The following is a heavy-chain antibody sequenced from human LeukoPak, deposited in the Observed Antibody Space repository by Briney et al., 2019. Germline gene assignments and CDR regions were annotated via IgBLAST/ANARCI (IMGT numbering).Heavy chain of an antibody. D-gene: IGHD3-3*01. CDR1: GFTFSSYG. CDR2: ISYDGSNK. Sequence: PGRSLRLSCAASGFTFSSYGMHWVRQAPGKGLEWVAVISYDGSNKYYADSVKGRFTISRDNSKNTLYLQMNSLRAEDTAVYYCARGDRFLEWSAPHDIWGQGTMVTVSS. CDR3: ARGDRFLEWSAPHDI. J-gene: IGHJ3*02. V-gene: IGHV3-30*03.